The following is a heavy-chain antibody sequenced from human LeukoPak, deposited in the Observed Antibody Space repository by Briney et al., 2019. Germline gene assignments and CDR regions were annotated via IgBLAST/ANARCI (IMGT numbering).Heavy chain of an antibody. J-gene: IGHJ5*02. CDR3: ARGTEESSSTNWFDP. V-gene: IGHV1-69*02. CDR2: IIPILGIA. CDR1: GGTFSSYT. Sequence: ASAKVSCKASGGTFSSYTISWVRQAPGQGLEWMGRIIPILGIANYAQKFQGRVTITADKSTSTAYMELSSLRSEDTAVYYCARGTEESSSTNWFDPWGQGTLVTVSS. D-gene: IGHD6-13*01.